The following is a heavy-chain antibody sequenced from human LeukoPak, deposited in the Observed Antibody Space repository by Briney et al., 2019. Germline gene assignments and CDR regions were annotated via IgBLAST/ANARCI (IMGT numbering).Heavy chain of an antibody. CDR3: SSSRRHQYYGVVSWFDP. J-gene: IGHJ5*02. CDR1: GGTFHNKT. Sequence: GASVPVSYMASGGTFHNKTISWVRQAPGQGLAGMGWIIPIFGTADYAQKFQGRVTSTADECTSTAYMELSRLRSEDTAVYDWSSSRRHQYYGVVSWFDPWGQGTLVTVSS. CDR2: IIPIFGTA. V-gene: IGHV1-69*13. D-gene: IGHD4-17*01.